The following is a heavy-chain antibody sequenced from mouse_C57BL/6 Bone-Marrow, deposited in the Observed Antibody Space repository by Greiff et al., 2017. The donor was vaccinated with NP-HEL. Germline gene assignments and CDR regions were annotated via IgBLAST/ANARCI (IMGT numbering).Heavy chain of an antibody. CDR2: ILPGSGST. CDR1: GYTFTGYW. Sequence: QVQLQQSGAELMKPGASVKLSCKATGYTFTGYWIEWVKQRPGHGLEWIGEILPGSGSTNYTEKFKGKATFTADTSSNTAYMQLSSLTTEDAAIYYCARELRPDAMDYWGQGTSVTVSS. D-gene: IGHD3-2*02. J-gene: IGHJ4*01. CDR3: ARELRPDAMDY. V-gene: IGHV1-9*01.